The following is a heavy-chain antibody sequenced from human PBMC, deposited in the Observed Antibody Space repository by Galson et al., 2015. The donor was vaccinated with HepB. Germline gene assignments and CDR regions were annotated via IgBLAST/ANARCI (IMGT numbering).Heavy chain of an antibody. CDR1: GYTFTGYY. CDR2: INPNSGGT. V-gene: IGHV1-2*06. Sequence: SVKVSCKASGYTFTGYYMHWVRQAPGQGLEWMGRINPNSGGTNYAQKFQGRVTMTRDTSISTAYMELSRLRSDDTAVYYCAREATGVPAAYDYWGQGTLVTVSS. CDR3: AREATGVPAAYDY. J-gene: IGHJ4*02. D-gene: IGHD2-2*01.